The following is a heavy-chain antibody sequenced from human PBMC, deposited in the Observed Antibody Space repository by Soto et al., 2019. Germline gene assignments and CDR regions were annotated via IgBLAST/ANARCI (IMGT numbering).Heavy chain of an antibody. J-gene: IGHJ4*01. Sequence: AVKLSCKSCVNTFTHTGIHWVRQAPARGLEWMGWISGYNGNTKYAQKFQDRVTMTADTSTRTAFMEVRSLTSDDTGVYFCAANSTNY. V-gene: IGHV1-18*01. D-gene: IGHD2-2*01. CDR1: VNTFTHTG. CDR3: AANSTNY. CDR2: ISGYNGNT.